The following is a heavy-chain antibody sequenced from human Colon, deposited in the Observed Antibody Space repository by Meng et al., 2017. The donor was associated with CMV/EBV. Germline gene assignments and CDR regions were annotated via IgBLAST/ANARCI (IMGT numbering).Heavy chain of an antibody. D-gene: IGHD2-8*01. CDR3: ANRHAVLIFDY. CDR2: IYWNDEK. V-gene: IGHV2-5*01. CDR1: GFSRSTSGEG. J-gene: IGHJ4*02. Sequence: QITLKGSGPTRVNPTQTLTLTFTFSGFSRSTSGEGVGWIRQSPGKALEWLGLIYWNDEKHYSPSLKNRLTITKDTSKEQVVLIMTNMDPVDTGTYYCANRHAVLIFDYWGQGTLVTVSS.